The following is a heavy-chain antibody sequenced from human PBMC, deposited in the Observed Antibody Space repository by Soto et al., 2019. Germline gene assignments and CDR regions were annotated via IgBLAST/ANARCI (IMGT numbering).Heavy chain of an antibody. CDR2: IYSGGST. D-gene: IGHD1-26*01. Sequence: EVQLVESGGGLIQPGGSLRLSCAASGFTVSSNYMSWVRQAPGKGLEWVSVIYSGGSTYYADSVKGRFTISRDNSKNTLDLQMNSLRAEDTAVYYCARLVGATTRYFQHWGQGTLVTVSS. CDR1: GFTVSSNY. J-gene: IGHJ1*01. V-gene: IGHV3-53*01. CDR3: ARLVGATTRYFQH.